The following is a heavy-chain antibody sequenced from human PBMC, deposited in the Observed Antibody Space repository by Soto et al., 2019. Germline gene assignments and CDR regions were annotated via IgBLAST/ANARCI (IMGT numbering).Heavy chain of an antibody. CDR1: GFTFISYT. V-gene: IGHV3-23*01. D-gene: IGHD4-17*01. CDR2: INSGGRT. Sequence: CAASGFTFISYTMNWVRQAPGKGLEWVSGINSGGRTYYADSVKGRFTISRDDSKNTLYLQIISLRAEDTAVYYCAXXLRADGVWDFDYWGQGTLVTVSS. CDR3: AXXLRADGVWDFDY. J-gene: IGHJ4*02.